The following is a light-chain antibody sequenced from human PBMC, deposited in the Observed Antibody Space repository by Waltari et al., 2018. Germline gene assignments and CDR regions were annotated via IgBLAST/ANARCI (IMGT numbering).Light chain of an antibody. J-gene: IGKJ3*01. Sequence: DIQLTQSPSFLSASVGDRVTLTCQASQGISSYLAWYQQKPGKAPKLLIYAESTLQSGVPSRFSGSGSGTEFTLTISSLQPEDFATYYCQQLNSYPRTFGPGTKVDIK. CDR1: QGISSY. V-gene: IGKV1-9*01. CDR2: AES. CDR3: QQLNSYPRT.